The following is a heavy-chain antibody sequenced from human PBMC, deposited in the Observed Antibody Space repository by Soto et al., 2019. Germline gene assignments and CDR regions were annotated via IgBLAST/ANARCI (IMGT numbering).Heavy chain of an antibody. D-gene: IGHD2-2*02. Sequence: RLSCAASGFTFTRYSMNWVRQAPGKGLEWVSSISSTTNYIYYGDSMKGRFTISRDNAKNSLYLEMNSLRAEDTAVYYCATEYEDLTYNFHYRGRGTLVPVSS. CDR2: ISSTTNYI. V-gene: IGHV3-21*06. J-gene: IGHJ4*02. CDR3: ATEYEDLTYNFHY. CDR1: GFTFTRYS.